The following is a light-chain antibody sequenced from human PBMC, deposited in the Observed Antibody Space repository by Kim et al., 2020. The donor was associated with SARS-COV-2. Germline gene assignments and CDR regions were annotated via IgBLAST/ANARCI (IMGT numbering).Light chain of an antibody. V-gene: IGLV7-43*01. J-gene: IGLJ2*01. CDR2: SAN. CDR1: TGDVTSDFY. Sequence: QAVVTQEPSLTVSPGGTVTLTCASGTGDVTSDFYPNWFQQKPGQAPRPLIYSANNTHPWTPARFSGSRLGGKAALTLSGVQPEDEADYYCLLNFGGDVVFGGGTKLTVL. CDR3: LLNFGGDVV.